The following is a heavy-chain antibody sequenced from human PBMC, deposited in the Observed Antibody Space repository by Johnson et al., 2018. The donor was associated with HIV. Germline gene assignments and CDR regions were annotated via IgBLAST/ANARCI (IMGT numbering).Heavy chain of an antibody. V-gene: IGHV3-23*04. Sequence: VQLVESGGGLVQPGGSLRVSCAASGFKYAASGLAFSNYAVKWVSPTPGGDGGTSFADSVRGRYILSRDNAKNSLYVQMNSLRAEDTAVYYCAKDTYSHRLTVTESGFDIWGQGTMVTVSS. D-gene: IGHD4-11*01. CDR1: GFKYAAS. CDR2: TPGGDGGT. CDR3: AKDTYSHRLTVTESGFDI. J-gene: IGHJ3*02.